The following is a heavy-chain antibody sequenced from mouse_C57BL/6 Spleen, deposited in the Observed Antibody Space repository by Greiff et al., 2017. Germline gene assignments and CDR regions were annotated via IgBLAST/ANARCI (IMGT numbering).Heavy chain of an antibody. Sequence: VQLQQSGPELVKPGASVKISCKASGYSFTGYYMNWVKQSPEKSLEWIGEINPSTGGTTYNQKFKAKATLTVDKSSSTAYMQLKSLTSEDSAVYYCARRGYYGSSYAMDYWGQGTSVTVSS. J-gene: IGHJ4*01. CDR2: INPSTGGT. D-gene: IGHD1-1*01. V-gene: IGHV1-42*01. CDR1: GYSFTGYY. CDR3: ARRGYYGSSYAMDY.